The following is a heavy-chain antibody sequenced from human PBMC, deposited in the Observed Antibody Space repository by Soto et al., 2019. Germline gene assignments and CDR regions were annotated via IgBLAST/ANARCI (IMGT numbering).Heavy chain of an antibody. J-gene: IGHJ4*02. Sequence: SETLSLTCTVCGSSVSSGNYYWSWIRQPPGKELEWIGYIYYSGSTNYNPSLKSRVTISVDASKNHFSLKLSSVTVADTAVYYCARVRVYYEGFYYFDYWGQGTLVTVSS. CDR2: IYYSGST. CDR1: GSSVSSGNYY. V-gene: IGHV4-61*01. CDR3: ARVRVYYEGFYYFDY. D-gene: IGHD3-3*01.